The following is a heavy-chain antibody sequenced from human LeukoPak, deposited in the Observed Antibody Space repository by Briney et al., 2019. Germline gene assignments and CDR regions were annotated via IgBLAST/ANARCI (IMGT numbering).Heavy chain of an antibody. Sequence: SETLSLTCTVPGGSISSYYWSWIRQPAGKGLEWIGRIYTSGSTNYNPSLKSRVTMSVDTSKNQFSLKLSSVTAADTAVYYCARSMVRGVITTSYFDYWGQGTLVTVSS. V-gene: IGHV4-4*07. J-gene: IGHJ4*02. CDR3: ARSMVRGVITTSYFDY. CDR2: IYTSGST. D-gene: IGHD3-10*01. CDR1: GGSISSYY.